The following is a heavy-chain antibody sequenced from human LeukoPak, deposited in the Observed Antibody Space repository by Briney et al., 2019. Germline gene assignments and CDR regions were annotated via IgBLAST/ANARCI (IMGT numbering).Heavy chain of an antibody. CDR1: GFPFSTYS. V-gene: IGHV3-21*01. CDR2: ISCSSSYI. CDR3: ARDPEGYSYGEGDY. D-gene: IGHD5-18*01. J-gene: IGHJ4*02. Sequence: GGSLRLSCAPSGFPFSTYSMNWVRQGPGKGLEWVSSISCSSSYIYYADSVKGRFTISRDNAKNSLYLQMNSRRAEDTAVYYCARDPEGYSYGEGDYWGQGTLVTVSS.